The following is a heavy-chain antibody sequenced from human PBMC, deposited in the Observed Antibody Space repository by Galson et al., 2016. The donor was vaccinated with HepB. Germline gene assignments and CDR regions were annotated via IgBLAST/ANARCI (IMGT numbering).Heavy chain of an antibody. CDR3: ANLIGDSGSYRDN. D-gene: IGHD3-16*02. V-gene: IGHV3-23*01. CDR2: ISGSGGST. J-gene: IGHJ4*02. CDR1: GFTFSTYA. Sequence: SLRLSCAASGFTFSTYAMVWVRQAPGKGLEWVSGISGSGGSTYYADSVKGRFTISRDNPKNTLYLQMNSLRAEDTAVYYCANLIGDSGSYRDNWGQGSLVTVSS.